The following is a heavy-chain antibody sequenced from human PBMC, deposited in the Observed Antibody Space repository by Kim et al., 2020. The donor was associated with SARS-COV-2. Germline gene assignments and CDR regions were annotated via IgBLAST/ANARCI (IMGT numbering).Heavy chain of an antibody. CDR3: AKHYGSGSPPRGMDV. CDR1: RFTFSSYA. CDR2: ISGSGGST. V-gene: IGHV3-23*01. J-gene: IGHJ6*02. D-gene: IGHD3-10*01. Sequence: GGSLRLSCAASRFTFSSYAMTWVRQAPGRGLEWVSTISGSGGSTYYADSVKGRFTISRDNSKKTLYLQMNSLRAEDTAVYYCAKHYGSGSPPRGMDVWGQGTTVTVSS.